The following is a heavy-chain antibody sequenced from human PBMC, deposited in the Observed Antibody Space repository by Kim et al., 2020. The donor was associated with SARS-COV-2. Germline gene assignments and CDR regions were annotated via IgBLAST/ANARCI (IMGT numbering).Heavy chain of an antibody. CDR2: IIPILGIA. CDR3: ARVSMVRGVILLDY. CDR1: GGTFSSYA. J-gene: IGHJ4*02. D-gene: IGHD3-10*01. V-gene: IGHV1-69*04. Sequence: SVKVSCKASGGTFSSYAISWVRQAPGQGLEWMGRIIPILGIANYAQKFQGRVTITADKSTSTAYMELSSLRSEDTAVYYCARVSMVRGVILLDYWGQGTLVTVSS.